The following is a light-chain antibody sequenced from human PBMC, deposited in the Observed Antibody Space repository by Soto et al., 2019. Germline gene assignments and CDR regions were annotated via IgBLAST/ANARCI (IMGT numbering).Light chain of an antibody. Sequence: EIILTQSPATLSLSPGDRATLSCRASQSVSHYLAWYQQKPGQAPRLLIYDVSNRATGIPARFCGSGSGTAFTLTISSLEPEDFAVYFCQQRSEWPLCTFGQGTKLEIK. V-gene: IGKV3-11*01. CDR2: DVS. J-gene: IGKJ2*02. CDR3: QQRSEWPLCT. CDR1: QSVSHY.